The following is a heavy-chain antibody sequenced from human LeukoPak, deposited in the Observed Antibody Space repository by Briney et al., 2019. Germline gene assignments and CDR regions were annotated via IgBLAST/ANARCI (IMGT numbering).Heavy chain of an antibody. CDR1: GLSFINYD. D-gene: IGHD3-10*01. CDR2: ISCSGSST. V-gene: IGHV3-23*01. Sequence: GGSLRLSCAASGLSFINYDMSWVRQAPGKGLEWVSGISCSGSSTYYADSVKGRFTISRDNSKNTLYLQMNSLRAEDTAVYYCAGGYYYDSGSYGSVYYFDYWGQGTLVTVSS. J-gene: IGHJ4*02. CDR3: AGGYYYDSGSYGSVYYFDY.